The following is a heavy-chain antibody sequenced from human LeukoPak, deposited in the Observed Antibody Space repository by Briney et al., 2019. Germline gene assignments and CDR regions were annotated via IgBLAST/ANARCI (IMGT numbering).Heavy chain of an antibody. D-gene: IGHD3/OR15-3a*01. CDR2: VKSKTDGGTT. CDR1: GFTFTNAY. J-gene: IGHJ4*02. V-gene: IGHV3-15*01. CDR3: TTWTSH. Sequence: GGSLRLSCAASGFTFTNAYVSWVRQAPGKGLKWVGRVKSKTDGGTTEYAAPVYGRFTISRDDSKNTLYLQMNSLKTEDTAVYYCTTWTSHWGQGTLVTVSS.